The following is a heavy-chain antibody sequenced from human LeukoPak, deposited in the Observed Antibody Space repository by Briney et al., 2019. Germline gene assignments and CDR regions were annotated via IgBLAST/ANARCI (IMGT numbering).Heavy chain of an antibody. CDR3: AKKAAASAADY. V-gene: IGHV4-4*02. CDR1: GGSIGRGNW. J-gene: IGHJ4*02. CDR2: IYHSGST. Sequence: SETLSLTCAVSGGSIGRGNWWSWVRQPPGKGPEWIGEIYHSGSTNYNPSLKSRVTTSVDTSKNQFSLKLSSVTAADTAVYYCAKKAAASAADYWGQGTLVTVSS. D-gene: IGHD6-13*01.